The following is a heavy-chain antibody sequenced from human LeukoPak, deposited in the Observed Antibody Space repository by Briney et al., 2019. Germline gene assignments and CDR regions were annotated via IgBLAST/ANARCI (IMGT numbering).Heavy chain of an antibody. CDR3: ARDNHFLEWLLLDY. V-gene: IGHV1-18*01. Sequence: ASVKVSCKASGYTFTSYAMHWVRQAPGQRLEWMGWISAYNGNTNYAQKLQGRVTMTTDTSTSTAYMELRSLRSDDTAVYYCARDNHFLEWLLLDYWGQGTLVTVSS. D-gene: IGHD3-3*01. J-gene: IGHJ4*02. CDR2: ISAYNGNT. CDR1: GYTFTSYA.